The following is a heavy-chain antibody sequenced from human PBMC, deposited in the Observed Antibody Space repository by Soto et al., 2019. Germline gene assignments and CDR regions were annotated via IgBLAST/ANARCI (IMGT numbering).Heavy chain of an antibody. J-gene: IGHJ3*02. CDR2: ISYDGSNK. D-gene: IGHD3-22*01. CDR1: GFTFSSYG. Sequence: GGSLRLSCAASGFTFSSYGVHWVRQAPGKGLEWVAVISYDGSNKHYADSVKGRFTISRDNSKNTLYLEMDSLTAEDTALYYCTGAINDSSPNSQAFDIWGQGTKVTVSS. CDR3: TGAINDSSPNSQAFDI. V-gene: IGHV3-30*03.